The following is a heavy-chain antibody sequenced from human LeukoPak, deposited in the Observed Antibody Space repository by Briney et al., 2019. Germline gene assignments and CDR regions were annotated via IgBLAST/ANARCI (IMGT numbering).Heavy chain of an antibody. CDR2: IYYSVTT. V-gene: IGHV4-59*12. CDR3: ARDPTSSYGDSGSGWFDP. D-gene: IGHD4-17*01. Sequence: PSETLSLTCTVPGGSISSYYWSWIRQTPGKGLEWLGYIYYSVTTNYNPSLKSRVTISVDTSKNQISLRLTSVTAADTAVYYCARDPTSSYGDSGSGWFDPWGQGTLVTVSS. CDR1: GGSISSYY. J-gene: IGHJ5*02.